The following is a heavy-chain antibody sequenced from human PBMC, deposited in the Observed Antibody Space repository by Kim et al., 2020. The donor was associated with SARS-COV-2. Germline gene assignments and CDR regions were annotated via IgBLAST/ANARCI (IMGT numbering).Heavy chain of an antibody. CDR3: ATPMYSSSWYFVY. D-gene: IGHD6-13*01. Sequence: YAQKFQGRVTMTRNTSISTAYMELSSLRSEDTAVYYCATPMYSSSWYFVYWGQGTLVTVSS. J-gene: IGHJ4*02. V-gene: IGHV1-8*01.